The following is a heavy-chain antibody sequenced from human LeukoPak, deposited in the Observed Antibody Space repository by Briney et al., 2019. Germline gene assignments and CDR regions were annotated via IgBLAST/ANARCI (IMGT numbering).Heavy chain of an antibody. CDR2: ISGSGGST. Sequence: PGGSLTLSCAASGFTFSSYAMSWVRQAPGKGLEWVSAISGSGGSTYYADTVKGRFTISRDNSKNTLYLKMNSLRAEDTAVYYCAKARIPFGELLSDYWGQGTLVTVSS. D-gene: IGHD3-10*01. V-gene: IGHV3-23*01. CDR1: GFTFSSYA. J-gene: IGHJ4*02. CDR3: AKARIPFGELLSDY.